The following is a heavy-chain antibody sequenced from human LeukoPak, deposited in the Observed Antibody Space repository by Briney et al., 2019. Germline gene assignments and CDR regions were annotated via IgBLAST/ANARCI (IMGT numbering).Heavy chain of an antibody. Sequence: GGSLRLSCAASGFTFSSYEMNWVRQAPGKGLEWVSFISYDGDIKYYADSVQGRFTISRDNSKNTLSLQINSLRAEDTAVYYCARDQLVRALWFGEILSIDYWGQGTLVTVSS. V-gene: IGHV3-30*04. D-gene: IGHD3-10*01. CDR3: ARDQLVRALWFGEILSIDY. CDR1: GFTFSSYE. J-gene: IGHJ4*02. CDR2: ISYDGDIK.